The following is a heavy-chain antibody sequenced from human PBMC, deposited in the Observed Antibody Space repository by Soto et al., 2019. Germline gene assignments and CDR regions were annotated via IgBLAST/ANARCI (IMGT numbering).Heavy chain of an antibody. V-gene: IGHV1-46*01. J-gene: IGHJ5*02. Sequence: ASVKVSCKASGYTFTSYYMHWVRQAPGQGLEWMGIINPSGGSTSYAQKFQGRVTMTRDTSTSTVYMELSSLRSEDTAVYYCAREGSTIFGPNWFDPWSQGTLVTVSS. D-gene: IGHD3-3*01. CDR3: AREGSTIFGPNWFDP. CDR1: GYTFTSYY. CDR2: INPSGGST.